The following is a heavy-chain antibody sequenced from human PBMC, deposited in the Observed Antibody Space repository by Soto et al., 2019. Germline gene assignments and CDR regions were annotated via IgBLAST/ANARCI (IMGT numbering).Heavy chain of an antibody. D-gene: IGHD2-21*01. J-gene: IGHJ5*02. V-gene: IGHV1-46*01. CDR1: GYTFSSNW. CDR3: ARDNSLSSSGVCWIDP. CDR2: IHPSGDTA. Sequence: GASVKVSCKTSGYTFSSNWIHWARRAPGQGLEWMGVIHPSGDTAHYAQKFQGRVTMTTDTSTGTLYMQLNSLTPGDTAVYYCARDNSLSSSGVCWIDPCGQGTLVTVPS.